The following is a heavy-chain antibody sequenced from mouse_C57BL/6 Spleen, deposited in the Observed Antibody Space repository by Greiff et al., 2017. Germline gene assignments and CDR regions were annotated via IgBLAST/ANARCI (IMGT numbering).Heavy chain of an antibody. D-gene: IGHD1-1*01. CDR2: ITPNNCGT. J-gene: IGHJ1*03. CDR1: GYTFTDYN. Sequence: VQLQQSGPELVKPGASVKMSCKASGYTFTDYNMHWVKQSHGKSIEWLGDITPNNCGTSYNQKFKGKATLTVNKSSSTAYMELRSLTSEYSAVYYCARPLRGGSSYWYFDVWGTGTTVTVSS. CDR3: ARPLRGGSSYWYFDV. V-gene: IGHV1-22*01.